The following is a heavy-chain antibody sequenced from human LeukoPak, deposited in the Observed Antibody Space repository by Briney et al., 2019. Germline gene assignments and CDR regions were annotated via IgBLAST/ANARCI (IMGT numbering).Heavy chain of an antibody. V-gene: IGHV3-21*01. CDR1: GFTFSSYS. D-gene: IGHD7-27*01. Sequence: GGSLRLSCAASGFTFSSYSMNWVRQAPGKGLEWVSSISSSSSYIYYADSVKGRFTISRDNAKNSLYLQMNSLRAEDTAVYYCARESGDDAFDIWGQGTMVTVSS. CDR3: ARESGDDAFDI. CDR2: ISSSSSYI. J-gene: IGHJ3*02.